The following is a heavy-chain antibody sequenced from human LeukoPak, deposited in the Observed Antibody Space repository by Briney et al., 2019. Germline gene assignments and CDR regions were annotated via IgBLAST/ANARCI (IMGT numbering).Heavy chain of an antibody. Sequence: GASVKVSCKASGYTFTGYYMHWVRQAPGRGLEWMGYVNPNSGGTDYAQKFQGRVTMTRDTSITTAYMELTALTSDDTAIYFCARQVVRMTNNWFDPWGQGTLVTVSS. V-gene: IGHV1-2*02. CDR2: VNPNSGGT. CDR1: GYTFTGYY. D-gene: IGHD2-15*01. CDR3: ARQVVRMTNNWFDP. J-gene: IGHJ5*02.